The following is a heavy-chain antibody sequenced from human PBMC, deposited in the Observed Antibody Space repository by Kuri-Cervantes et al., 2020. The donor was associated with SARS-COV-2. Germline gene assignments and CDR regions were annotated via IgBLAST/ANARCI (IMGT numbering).Heavy chain of an antibody. CDR3: VRGGSSSNYYSYGLDV. V-gene: IGHV3-15*07. CDR2: IKSKTEGGTT. Sequence: GGSLRLSCAASGFTFSNAWMNWVRQAPGKGLEWVGRIKSKTEGGTTEYAASVKGRFTISRDDSKNSLYLQMNSLKIDDTAIYYCVRGGSSSNYYSYGLDVWGQGTTVTVSS. D-gene: IGHD6-6*01. CDR1: GFTFSNAW. J-gene: IGHJ6*02.